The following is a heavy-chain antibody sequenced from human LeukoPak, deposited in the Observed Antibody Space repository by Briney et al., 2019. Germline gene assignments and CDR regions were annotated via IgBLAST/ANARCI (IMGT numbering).Heavy chain of an antibody. CDR3: ARRGSVPAAMPYDY. V-gene: IGHV4-61*02. CDR1: GGSISSGSYY. Sequence: KASETLSLTCTVSGGSISSGSYYWSWIRQPAGKGLEWIGRIYTSGSTNYNPSLKSRVTISVDTSKNQFSLKLSSVTAADTAVYYCARRGSVPAAMPYDYWGQGTLVTVSS. D-gene: IGHD2-2*01. J-gene: IGHJ4*02. CDR2: IYTSGST.